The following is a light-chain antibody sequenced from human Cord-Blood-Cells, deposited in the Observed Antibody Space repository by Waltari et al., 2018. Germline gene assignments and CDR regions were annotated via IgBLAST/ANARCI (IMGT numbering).Light chain of an antibody. CDR2: WAS. Sequence: DIVMTQSQDSLAVSLGERATINCKSRQSVLYSSNNKNYLAWYQQKPGQPPKLLIYWASTRESGFPDRFRGSGSGTDVTLTISSLQAEDVAVYYCQQYYSTPYTFGQGTKLEIK. CDR3: QQYYSTPYT. V-gene: IGKV4-1*01. CDR1: QSVLYSSNNKNY. J-gene: IGKJ2*01.